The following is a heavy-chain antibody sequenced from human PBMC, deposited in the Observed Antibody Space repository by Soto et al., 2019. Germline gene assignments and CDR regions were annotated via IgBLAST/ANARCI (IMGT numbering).Heavy chain of an antibody. CDR2: IYHSGRT. D-gene: IGHD2-15*01. V-gene: IGHV4-30-2*01. CDR1: GGSISSGGYS. J-gene: IGHJ4*02. CDR3: ARGQVVAAQH. Sequence: QLQLQESGSGLVKPSQTLSLTCAVSGGSISSGGYSWGWIRQPPGKGLEWNGYIYHSGRTYYNPSRKSRVTISVDRSKNQFSLKLSSVTAADTAVYYCARGQVVAAQHWGQGTLVTVSS.